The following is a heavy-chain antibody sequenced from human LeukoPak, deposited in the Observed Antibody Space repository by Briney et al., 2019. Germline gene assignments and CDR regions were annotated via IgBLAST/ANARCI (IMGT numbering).Heavy chain of an antibody. CDR2: VQQEGSEK. V-gene: IGHV3-7*01. CDR1: GFTFNSYW. J-gene: IGHJ4*02. D-gene: IGHD2-2*01. Sequence: PGGSLRLSCAASGFTFNSYWMSWVRQAPNKGLEWVANVQQEGSEKYYVDSVKGRFTISRDNAKNSLYLQMNSLRAEDTAVYYCASIGGCSSTSCYPKGPFDYWGQGTLVTVSS. CDR3: ASIGGCSSTSCYPKGPFDY.